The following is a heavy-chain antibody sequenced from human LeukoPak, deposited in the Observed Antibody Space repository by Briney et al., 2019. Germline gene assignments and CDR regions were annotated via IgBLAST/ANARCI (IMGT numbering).Heavy chain of an antibody. CDR3: ARVAVAGTSGVGWFDP. V-gene: IGHV4-34*01. J-gene: IGHJ5*02. D-gene: IGHD6-19*01. CDR1: GGSFSGYY. Sequence: SETLSLTCAVYGGSFSGYYWSWIRQPPGKGLEWIGEINHSGSTNYNPSLKSRVTISVDTSKSQFSLKLSSVTAADTAVYYCARVAVAGTSGVGWFDPWGQGTLVTVSS. CDR2: INHSGST.